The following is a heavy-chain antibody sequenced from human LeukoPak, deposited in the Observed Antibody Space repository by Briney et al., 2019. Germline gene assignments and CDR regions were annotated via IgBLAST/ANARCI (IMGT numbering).Heavy chain of an antibody. CDR1: GGSISSSNW. D-gene: IGHD6-19*01. J-gene: IGHJ4*02. CDR3: ASRMRGSGWYGGHYFDY. Sequence: PSETLSLTCAVSGGSISSSNWWSWVRQPPGKGLEWIGEIYHSGSTNYNPSLKSRVTISVDKSKNQFSLKLSSVTAADTAAYYCASRMRGSGWYGGHYFDYWGQGTLVTVSS. V-gene: IGHV4-4*02. CDR2: IYHSGST.